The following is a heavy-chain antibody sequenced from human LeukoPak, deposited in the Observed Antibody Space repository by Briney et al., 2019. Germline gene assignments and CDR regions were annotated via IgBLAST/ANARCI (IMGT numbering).Heavy chain of an antibody. J-gene: IGHJ4*02. D-gene: IGHD1-26*01. V-gene: IGHV3-30*02. CDR1: GFTFSSSG. Sequence: GGSLRLSCAASGFTFSSSGMHWVRQAPGEGLEWVAFIRFDGSTKYYADSVKGRFTISRDNSKNTLYLQMNSLRAEDTAVYYCAKSESYSFDYWGQGTLVTVSS. CDR3: AKSESYSFDY. CDR2: IRFDGSTK.